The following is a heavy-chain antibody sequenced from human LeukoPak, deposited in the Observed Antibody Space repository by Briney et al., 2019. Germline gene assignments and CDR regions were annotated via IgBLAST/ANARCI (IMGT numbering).Heavy chain of an antibody. CDR3: ARDLYGATYRDAFDI. J-gene: IGHJ3*02. D-gene: IGHD4/OR15-4a*01. Sequence: ASVKVSCKASGYTFTGYYMYWVRQAPGQGLEWMVMINPSGGSTNYAQKFQGRVTMTRDTSVSTAYMELTRLRSDDTAVYYCARDLYGATYRDAFDIWGQGTMVTVSS. CDR2: INPSGGST. CDR1: GYTFTGYY. V-gene: IGHV1-2*02.